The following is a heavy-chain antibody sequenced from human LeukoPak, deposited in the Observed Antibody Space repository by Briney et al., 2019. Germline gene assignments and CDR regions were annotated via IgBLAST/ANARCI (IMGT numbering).Heavy chain of an antibody. CDR1: GFTVSTNY. J-gene: IGHJ2*01. D-gene: IGHD3-3*02. CDR3: ARVGDHFHWYLDL. Sequence: GGSLRLSRAASGFTVSTNYMNWVRQAPGKGLEWVSILYSGSSTYYADSVEGRFTISRDSSKNTLFLQMNDLRAEDTAVYYCARVGDHFHWYLDLWGRGTLVTVSS. V-gene: IGHV3-53*01. CDR2: LYSGSST.